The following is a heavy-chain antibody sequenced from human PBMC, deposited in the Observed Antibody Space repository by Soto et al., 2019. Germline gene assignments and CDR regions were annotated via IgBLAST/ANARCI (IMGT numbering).Heavy chain of an antibody. CDR2: IYSGGST. J-gene: IGHJ6*02. CDR3: ARNRSTRDGMDV. V-gene: IGHV3-53*01. D-gene: IGHD2-2*01. CDR1: GFTVSSNY. Sequence: HLGGSLRLSCAASGFTVSSNYMSWVRQAPGKGLEWVSVIYSGGSTYYADSVKGRFTISRDNSKNTLYLQMNSLRAEDTAVYYCARNRSTRDGMDVWGQGTMVTLFS.